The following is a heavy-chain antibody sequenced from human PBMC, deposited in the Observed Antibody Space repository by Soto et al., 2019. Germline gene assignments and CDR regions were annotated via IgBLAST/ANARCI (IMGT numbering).Heavy chain of an antibody. V-gene: IGHV4-59*01. CDR2: IYYSGST. Sequence: PSETLSLTCTVSGGSISSYYWNWIRQPPGRGLEWIGYIYYSGSTNYNPSLKSRVTISVDTSKNQFSLKLSSVTAADTAVYYCARDNGREQYYDSSGYWYYFDYWGQGTLVTVSS. CDR3: ARDNGREQYYDSSGYWYYFDY. D-gene: IGHD3-22*01. CDR1: GGSISSYY. J-gene: IGHJ4*02.